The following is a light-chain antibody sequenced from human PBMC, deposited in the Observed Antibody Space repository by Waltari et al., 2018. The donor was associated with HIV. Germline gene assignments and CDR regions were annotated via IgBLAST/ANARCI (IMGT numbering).Light chain of an antibody. V-gene: IGKV1-33*01. CDR2: DAS. Sequence: DIQMTQSPSSLSASVGDRVTITCQASQDISNYLNWYQQKPGKAPKLLIYDASNSETGVPSRFSGSGSGTDFTFTISRLQPEDIATYYCQQYDKRPLTFGGGTKVEIK. CDR3: QQYDKRPLT. J-gene: IGKJ4*01. CDR1: QDISNY.